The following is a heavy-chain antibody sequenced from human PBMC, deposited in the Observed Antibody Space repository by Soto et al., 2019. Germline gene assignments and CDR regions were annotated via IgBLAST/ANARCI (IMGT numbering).Heavy chain of an antibody. CDR1: GGSINNYF. Sequence: SETLSLTCSVSGGSINNYFWSWIRQSPGKGLEWIGYISYSGIARYNPSLNRRATMSADTSKNLFSLRLRSLTAADTAVYFCARVKATLYRHYYFDYWGQGTPVTVSS. CDR3: ARVKATLYRHYYFDY. V-gene: IGHV4-59*08. CDR2: ISYSGIA. D-gene: IGHD5-12*01. J-gene: IGHJ4*02.